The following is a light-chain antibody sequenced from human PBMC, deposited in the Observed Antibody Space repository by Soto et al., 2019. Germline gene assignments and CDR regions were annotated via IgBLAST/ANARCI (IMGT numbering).Light chain of an antibody. V-gene: IGLV2-8*01. CDR2: EVS. J-gene: IGLJ1*01. CDR3: SSYADTNNYV. Sequence: QSVLTQPASVSGSPGQSITISCTGTSSDVGAYNFVSWYQQHPGKAPKLMIYEVSKRPSGVPDRFSGSKSGNTASLTVSGLQAEDEADYFCSSYADTNNYVFGAGTKVTVL. CDR1: SSDVGAYNF.